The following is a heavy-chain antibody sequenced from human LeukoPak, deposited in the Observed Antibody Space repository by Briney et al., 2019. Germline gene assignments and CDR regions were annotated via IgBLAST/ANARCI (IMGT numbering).Heavy chain of an antibody. V-gene: IGHV4-4*07. CDR1: GGSISSYY. D-gene: IGHD2-2*03. J-gene: IGHJ5*02. Sequence: PSETLSLTCTVSGGSISSYYWSWIRQPAGKGLKWIGRIYTSGSTYYNPSLKSRVTISVDTSKNQFSLKLSSVTAADTAVYYCARLLRVGYCSTTSCNWFDPWGQGTLVTVSS. CDR2: IYTSGST. CDR3: ARLLRVGYCSTTSCNWFDP.